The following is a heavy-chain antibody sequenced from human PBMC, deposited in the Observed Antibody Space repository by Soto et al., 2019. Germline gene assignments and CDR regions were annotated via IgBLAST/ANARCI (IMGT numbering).Heavy chain of an antibody. CDR1: GFTFSSYD. CDR2: IGTAGDT. J-gene: IGHJ4*02. CDR3: ARDPSVDSSGYYDY. Sequence: GGSLRLSCAASGFTFSSYDIHWVRQATGKGLEWVSAIGTAGDTYYPGSVKGRFTISRENAKNSLYLQMNSLRAEDTAVYYCARDPSVDSSGYYDYWGQGTLVTVSS. D-gene: IGHD3-22*01. V-gene: IGHV3-13*01.